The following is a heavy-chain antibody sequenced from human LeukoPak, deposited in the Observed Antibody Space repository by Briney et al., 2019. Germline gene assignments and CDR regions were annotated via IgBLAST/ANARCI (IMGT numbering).Heavy chain of an antibody. CDR3: ARGLTMGSRFDY. Sequence: ASVKVSCKASGGTFSSYAISWVRQAPGQGLEWMGGIIPIFGTANYAQKFQGRVTITTDESTSTAYIELSSLRSEDTAVYYCARGLTMGSRFDYWGQGTLVTVSS. V-gene: IGHV1-69*05. J-gene: IGHJ4*02. D-gene: IGHD3-10*01. CDR2: IIPIFGTA. CDR1: GGTFSSYA.